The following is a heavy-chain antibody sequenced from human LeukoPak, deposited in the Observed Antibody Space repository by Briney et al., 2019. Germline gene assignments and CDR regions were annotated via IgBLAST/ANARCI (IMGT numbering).Heavy chain of an antibody. J-gene: IGHJ4*02. D-gene: IGHD5-24*01. CDR2: IYYSGST. V-gene: IGHV4-39*01. CDR1: GGSISSSSYY. Sequence: SGPGLVKPSETLSLTCTVSGGSISSSSYYWGWIRQPPGKGLEWIGSIYYSGSTYYNPSLKSRVTISVDTSKNQFSLKLSSVTAADTAVYYCARSRDGYNLDWGQGTLVTVSS. CDR3: ARSRDGYNLD.